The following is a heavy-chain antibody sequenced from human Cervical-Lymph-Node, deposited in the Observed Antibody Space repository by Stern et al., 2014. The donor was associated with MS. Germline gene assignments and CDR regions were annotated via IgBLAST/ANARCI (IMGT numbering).Heavy chain of an antibody. CDR1: GFSLSTSGVG. V-gene: IGHV2-5*02. J-gene: IGHJ4*02. Sequence: QVTLRESGPTLVKPTQTLALTCTFSGFSLSTSGVGVGWIRQPPGKALEWLGGIYWDDDKRYSPSLKSRLTIIKDTSKNQVVLMMTNMDPGDTATYYCAHRSTRYTWNYVLFDYWGQGTLVTVSS. CDR3: AHRSTRYTWNYVLFDY. D-gene: IGHD1-7*01. CDR2: IYWDDDK.